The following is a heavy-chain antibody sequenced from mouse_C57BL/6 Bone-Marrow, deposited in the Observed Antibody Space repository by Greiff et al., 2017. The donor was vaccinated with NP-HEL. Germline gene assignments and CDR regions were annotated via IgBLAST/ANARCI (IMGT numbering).Heavy chain of an antibody. J-gene: IGHJ1*03. V-gene: IGHV1-55*01. CDR2: IYPGSGST. Sequence: QVQLQQPGAELVKPGASVKMSCKASGYTFTSYWITWVKQRPGQGLEWIGDIYPGSGSTNYNEKFKSKATLTVDTSSSTAYMQLSSLTSEDSAVYYCARRWGYGNYGGFYFDVWGTGTTVTVSS. D-gene: IGHD2-1*01. CDR3: ARRWGYGNYGGFYFDV. CDR1: GYTFTSYW.